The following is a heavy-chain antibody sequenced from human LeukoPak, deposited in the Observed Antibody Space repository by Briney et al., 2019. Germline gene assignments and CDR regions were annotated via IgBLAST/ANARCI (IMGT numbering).Heavy chain of an antibody. Sequence: GASVKVSCKASGYTFTSYDINWVRQATGQGLEWMGWMNPNSGNTGYAQKFQGRVTMTRNTSISTAYMELSSLRSEDTAVYYCARLPLSSWYSYYYGMDVWGQGTTVTVSS. V-gene: IGHV1-8*01. CDR3: ARLPLSSWYSYYYGMDV. D-gene: IGHD6-13*01. J-gene: IGHJ6*02. CDR2: MNPNSGNT. CDR1: GYTFTSYD.